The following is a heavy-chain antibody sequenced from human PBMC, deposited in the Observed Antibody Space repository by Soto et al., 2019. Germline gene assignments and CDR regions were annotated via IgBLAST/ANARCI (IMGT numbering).Heavy chain of an antibody. CDR3: ARHVNPWAQGAFDI. CDR2: IYYSGST. Sequence: SETLSLTCTVSGGSISSSSYYWVWIRQPPGKGLEWIGSIYYSGSTYYNPSLKSRVAISVDTSKNQFSLKLSSVTAADTAVYYCARHVNPWAQGAFDIWGQGTMVTVSS. J-gene: IGHJ3*02. D-gene: IGHD7-27*01. CDR1: GGSISSSSYY. V-gene: IGHV4-39*01.